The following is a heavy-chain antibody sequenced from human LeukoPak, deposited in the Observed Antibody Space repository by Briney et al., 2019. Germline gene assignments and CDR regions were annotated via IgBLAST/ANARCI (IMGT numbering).Heavy chain of an antibody. V-gene: IGHV7-4-1*02. D-gene: IGHD2-2*01. CDR3: ARNYCSSTSCHEGDNYYYYYMDV. J-gene: IGHJ6*03. CDR1: GYTFTSYA. Sequence: ASVKVSCKASGYTFTSYAMNWVRQAPGQGLEWMGWINTNTGNPTYAQGFTGRFVFSLDTSVSTAYLQISSLKAEDTAVYYCARNYCSSTSCHEGDNYYYYYMDVWGKGTTVTISS. CDR2: INTNTGNP.